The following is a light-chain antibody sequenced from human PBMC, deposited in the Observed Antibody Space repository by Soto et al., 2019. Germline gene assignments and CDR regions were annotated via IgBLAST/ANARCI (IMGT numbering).Light chain of an antibody. V-gene: IGKV3-11*01. Sequence: EIVLTQSPATLSLSPGERATLSCRASQSVSSHLAWYQQQPGQAPRLLIYDASNRATGIPARFSGSGSGTDFTLTISSLEPEDFAVYYCQQRSNLPPYTFGQGTKLDIK. J-gene: IGKJ2*01. CDR3: QQRSNLPPYT. CDR2: DAS. CDR1: QSVSSH.